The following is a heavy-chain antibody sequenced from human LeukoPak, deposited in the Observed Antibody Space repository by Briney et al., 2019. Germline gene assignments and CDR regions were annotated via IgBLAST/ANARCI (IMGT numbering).Heavy chain of an antibody. Sequence: ASVKVSCKASGYTFTSYYMHWVRQAPGKGLEWMGGFDPEDGETIYAQKFQGRVTMTEDTSTDTAYMELSSLRSEDTAVYYCATEVGIGYNWFDPWGQGTLVTVSS. J-gene: IGHJ5*02. D-gene: IGHD1-26*01. CDR3: ATEVGIGYNWFDP. CDR2: FDPEDGET. V-gene: IGHV1-24*01. CDR1: GYTFTSYY.